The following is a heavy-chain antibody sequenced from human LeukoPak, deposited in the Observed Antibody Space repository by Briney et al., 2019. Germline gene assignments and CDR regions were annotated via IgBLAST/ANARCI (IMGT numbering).Heavy chain of an antibody. CDR1: GFIFDDYA. CDR3: VSFYETY. V-gene: IGHV3-9*01. D-gene: IGHD2/OR15-2a*01. J-gene: IGHJ4*02. Sequence: GRSLRLSCAASGFIFDDYAMHWVRQAPGKGLEWVSGISWNSGSIGYADSVKGRFTISRDNAENSVYLQMNSLRAEDTAVYYCVSFYETYWGRGTLVTVSS. CDR2: ISWNSGSI.